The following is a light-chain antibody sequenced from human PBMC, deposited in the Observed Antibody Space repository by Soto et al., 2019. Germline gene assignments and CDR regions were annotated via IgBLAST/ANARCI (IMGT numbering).Light chain of an antibody. CDR1: PAIASF. CDR2: GAS. J-gene: IGKJ1*01. Sequence: IQLTQSPSSLSASVGDRVTITCRASPAIASFLAWYQQKPGTAPKLLIYGASTLQSGVPSRFSGSRSGTEYNLPLARLQPEDFATYYCQKINGSPWTFGQGTKVEIK. CDR3: QKINGSPWT. V-gene: IGKV1-9*01.